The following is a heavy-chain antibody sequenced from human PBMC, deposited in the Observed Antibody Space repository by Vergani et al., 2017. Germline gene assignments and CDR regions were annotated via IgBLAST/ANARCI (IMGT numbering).Heavy chain of an antibody. D-gene: IGHD5-24*01. CDR3: ATRWDRVAGFDP. Sequence: EVQLVQSGAEVKKPGATMKISCKVSGYTFTDHYMHWVKQAPGKGLEWMGLVDPEDGETIYAEKFKGRVTIAADTSTDTAHLELSSLRSEDTAGYYCATRWDRVAGFDPWGQGTLVTVSS. V-gene: IGHV1-69-2*01. CDR1: GYTFTDHY. CDR2: VDPEDGET. J-gene: IGHJ5*02.